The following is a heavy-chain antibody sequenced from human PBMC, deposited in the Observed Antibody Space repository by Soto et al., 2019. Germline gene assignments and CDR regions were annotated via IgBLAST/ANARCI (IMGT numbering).Heavy chain of an antibody. CDR3: VRDQWVGCTSDVCYPLDY. D-gene: IGHD2-8*01. Sequence: GGSLRLSCAASGFTFSSHAMHWVRQAPGKGLEWVTVISYEGSNKYYADSVQGRFTISRENSKNTLYLQMNSLRAEDTAVYYCVRDQWVGCTSDVCYPLDYWGQGTLVTVSS. V-gene: IGHV3-30-3*01. CDR1: GFTFSSHA. J-gene: IGHJ4*02. CDR2: ISYEGSNK.